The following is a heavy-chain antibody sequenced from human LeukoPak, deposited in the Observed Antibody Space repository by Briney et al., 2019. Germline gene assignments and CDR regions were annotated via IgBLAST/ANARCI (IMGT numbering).Heavy chain of an antibody. CDR2: ISGSGGST. CDR1: GFTFSSYA. V-gene: IGHV3-23*01. Sequence: GGSLRLSCAASGFTFSSYAMSWVRQAPGKGLEWVSAISGSGGSTYYAGSVKGRFTISRDNSKNTLYLQMNSLRAEDTAVYYCAKDHLLLPYFDYWGQGTLVTVSS. CDR3: AKDHLLLPYFDY. D-gene: IGHD2-15*01. J-gene: IGHJ4*02.